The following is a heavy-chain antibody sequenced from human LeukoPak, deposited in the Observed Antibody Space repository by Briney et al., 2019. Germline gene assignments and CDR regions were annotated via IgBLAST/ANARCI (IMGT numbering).Heavy chain of an antibody. CDR1: GYTFTSYG. J-gene: IGHJ5*02. Sequence: ASVKVSCKASGYTFTSYGISWVRQAPGQGLEWMGWISAYNGNTNYAQKLQGRVTMTTDTSTSTAYMELRSLRPDDTAVYYCAREQPITMVRGVIIEANWFDPWGQGTLVTVSS. V-gene: IGHV1-18*01. CDR2: ISAYNGNT. D-gene: IGHD3-10*01. CDR3: AREQPITMVRGVIIEANWFDP.